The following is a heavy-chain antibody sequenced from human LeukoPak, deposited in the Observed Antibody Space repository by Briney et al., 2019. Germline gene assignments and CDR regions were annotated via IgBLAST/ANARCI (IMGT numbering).Heavy chain of an antibody. V-gene: IGHV4-61*01. D-gene: IGHD4-23*01. CDR2: IYYSGST. CDR3: ARVGLRWGDYYFDY. J-gene: IGHJ4*02. Sequence: SDTLSLTCTVSGRSVSSGSYYWRWIRQPPGKGLEWIGYIYYSGSTNYNPSLKSRVTISVDTSKNQFSLKLSSVTAADTAVYYCARVGLRWGDYYFDYWGQGTLVTVSS. CDR1: GRSVSSGSYY.